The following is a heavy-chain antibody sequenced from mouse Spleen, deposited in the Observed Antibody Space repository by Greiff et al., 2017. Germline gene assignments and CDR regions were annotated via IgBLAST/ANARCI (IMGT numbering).Heavy chain of an antibody. CDR2: ISSGGSYT. V-gene: IGHV5-9-3*01. CDR1: GFTFSSYA. D-gene: IGHD4-1*01. Sequence: EVKVEESGGGLVKPGGSLKLSCAASGFTFSSYAMSWVRQTPEKRLEWVATISSGGSYTYYPDSVKGRFTISRDNAKNTLYLQMSSLRSEDTAMYYCARQKANWDIFAYWGQGTLVTVSA. J-gene: IGHJ3*01. CDR3: ARQKANWDIFAY.